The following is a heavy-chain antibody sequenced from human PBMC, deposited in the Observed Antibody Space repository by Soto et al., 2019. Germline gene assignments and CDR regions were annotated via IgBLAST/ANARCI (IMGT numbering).Heavy chain of an antibody. V-gene: IGHV4-39*01. CDR1: GGSISSSSYY. CDR3: ARQMLTYYYGSGSYRSHYYYGMDV. D-gene: IGHD3-10*01. J-gene: IGHJ6*02. CDR2: IYYSGST. Sequence: SETLSLTCTVSGGSISSSSYYWGWIRQPPGKGLEWIGSIYYSGSTYYNPSLKSRVTISVDTSKNQFSLKLSSVTAADTAVYYCARQMLTYYYGSGSYRSHYYYGMDVWGQGTTVTVSS.